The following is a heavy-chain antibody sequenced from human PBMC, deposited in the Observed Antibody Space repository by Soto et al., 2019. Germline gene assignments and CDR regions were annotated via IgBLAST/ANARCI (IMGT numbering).Heavy chain of an antibody. CDR2: ISGSGGST. Sequence: GSLRLSCAASGFTFSSYAMSWVRQAPGKGLEWVSAISGSGGSTYYADSVKGRFTISRDNSKNTLYLQMNSLRAEDTAVYYCAKLIGYYYYYGMDVWGQGTTVTVSS. CDR1: GFTFSSYA. V-gene: IGHV3-23*01. J-gene: IGHJ6*02. CDR3: AKLIGYYYYYGMDV.